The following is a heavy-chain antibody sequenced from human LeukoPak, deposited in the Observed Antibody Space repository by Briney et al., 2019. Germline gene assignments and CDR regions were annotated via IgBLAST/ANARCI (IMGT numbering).Heavy chain of an antibody. CDR1: GGSFTDYL. Sequence: SETLSLTCTVYGGSFTDYLWTWIRQSPGKGLEWIGEINDYTGDTNYNPSLNSRVSISLEKSKTPLSLQLRSVTAADTAVYYCARGRIAKIVVVHSFSYGMDVWGQGTTVTVSS. V-gene: IGHV4-34*01. CDR3: ARGRIAKIVVVHSFSYGMDV. D-gene: IGHD3-22*01. CDR2: INDYTGDT. J-gene: IGHJ6*02.